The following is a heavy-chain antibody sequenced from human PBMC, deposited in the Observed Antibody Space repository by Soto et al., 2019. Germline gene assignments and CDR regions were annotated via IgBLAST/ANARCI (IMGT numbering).Heavy chain of an antibody. J-gene: IGHJ6*02. CDR2: ISSSGSTI. CDR3: AREDFWSGYAGMDV. D-gene: IGHD3-3*01. V-gene: IGHV3-11*01. Sequence: AGGSLRLSCAASGFTFIDYYIIFSRHSPGKGLEWVSYISSSGSTIYYADSVKGRFTISRDNAKNSLYLQMNSLRAEDTAVYYCAREDFWSGYAGMDVWGQGTTVTVSS. CDR1: GFTFIDYY.